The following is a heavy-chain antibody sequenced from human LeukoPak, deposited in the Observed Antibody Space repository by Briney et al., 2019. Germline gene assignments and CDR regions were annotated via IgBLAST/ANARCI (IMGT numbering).Heavy chain of an antibody. V-gene: IGHV3-53*01. CDR3: ARVKLTLATNDFDY. CDR2: IYSGGST. CDR1: GFTVSGNY. Sequence: PGGSLRLSCAASGFTVSGNYMSWVRQPPGKGLEWVSLIYSGGSTFYADSVKGRFTVSRDNSKNTLYLHMNSLRADDTAVYYCARVKLTLATNDFDYWGQGTLVTVSS. J-gene: IGHJ4*02. D-gene: IGHD2-8*01.